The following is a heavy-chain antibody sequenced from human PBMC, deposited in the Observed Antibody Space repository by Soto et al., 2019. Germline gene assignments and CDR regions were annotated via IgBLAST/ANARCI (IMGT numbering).Heavy chain of an antibody. CDR1: GYTFTGYY. J-gene: IGHJ6*02. V-gene: IGHV1-2*02. CDR3: ARGGQAVVVVAAPRGDYYGMDV. CDR2: INPNSGGT. D-gene: IGHD2-15*01. Sequence: ASVKVSCKASGYTFTGYYMHWVRQAPGQGLEWMGWINPNSGGTNYAQKFQGRVTMTRDTSISTAYMELSRLRSDDTAVYYCARGGQAVVVVAAPRGDYYGMDVWGQGTTVTVS.